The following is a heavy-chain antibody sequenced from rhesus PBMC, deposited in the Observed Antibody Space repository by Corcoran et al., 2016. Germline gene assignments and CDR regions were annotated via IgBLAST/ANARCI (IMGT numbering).Heavy chain of an antibody. J-gene: IGHJ1*01. D-gene: IGHD4-23*01. CDR1: GASISSNY. V-gene: IGHV4S2*01. CDR3: AREEGTVTTVYFEF. CDR2: IYGSGGST. Sequence: QVQLQESGPGLVKPSETLPLTCAVSGASISSNYWSWIRQAPGKGLEWIGRIYGSGGSTDYNPSLKSRVTISIDTSKNQFSLKLSSVTAADTAVYYCAREEGTVTTVYFEFWGQGALVTVSS.